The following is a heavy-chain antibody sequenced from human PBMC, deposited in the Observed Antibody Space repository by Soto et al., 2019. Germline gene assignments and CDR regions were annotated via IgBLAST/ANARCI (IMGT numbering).Heavy chain of an antibody. CDR1: GGSFSGYY. Sequence: PSETLSLTCAVYGGSFSGYYWSWIRQPPGKGLEWIGEINHSGSTNYNPSLKSRVTISVDTSKNQFSLKLSSVTAADTAVYYCATHSSIWYHWFGSWGQGSLVTVSS. D-gene: IGHD6-13*01. CDR2: INHSGST. V-gene: IGHV4-34*01. CDR3: ATHSSIWYHWFGS. J-gene: IGHJ5*01.